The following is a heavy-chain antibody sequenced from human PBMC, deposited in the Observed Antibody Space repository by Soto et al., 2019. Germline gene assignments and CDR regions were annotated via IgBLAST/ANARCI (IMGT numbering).Heavy chain of an antibody. CDR3: AGQGANCSGATCYLAY. V-gene: IGHV4-39*01. J-gene: IGHJ4*02. D-gene: IGHD2-15*01. CDR1: GGSISSSTYY. CDR2: IYYSGST. Sequence: QLQLQESGPGLVKPSETLSLTCTVSGGSISSSTYYWGWIRQPPGKGLEWIGSIYYSGSTYYNPSLKSRVTISVDTSKKQFSLKLRSVTAADTAVYYCAGQGANCSGATCYLAYWGQGTLVTVSS.